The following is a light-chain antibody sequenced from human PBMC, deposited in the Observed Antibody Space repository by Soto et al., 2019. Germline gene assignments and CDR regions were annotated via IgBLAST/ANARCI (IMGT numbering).Light chain of an antibody. Sequence: DIPWTQSPSVLSASVGDRVTITCRASQGISSYLAWYQQKPGKDPKLLIYAASTLQSGVPSRFSGSGSGREFNLTICSLQSEDFATYDCQQLKRYSFTFGPGTKGDIK. CDR3: QQLKRYSFT. CDR1: QGISSY. V-gene: IGKV1-9*01. CDR2: AAS. J-gene: IGKJ3*01.